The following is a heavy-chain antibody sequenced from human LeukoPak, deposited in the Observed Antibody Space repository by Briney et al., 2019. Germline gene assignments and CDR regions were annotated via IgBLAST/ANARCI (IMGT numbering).Heavy chain of an antibody. J-gene: IGHJ4*02. CDR3: AREGYYYGSGSYYSNRPGPFDY. D-gene: IGHD3-10*01. V-gene: IGHV4-4*07. CDR1: GGSISSYY. CDR2: IYTSGST. Sequence: SETLSLTCTVSGGSISSYYWNWIRQPAGKGLEWIGRIYTSGSTNYNPSLKSRVTISVDTSKNQFSLKLSSVTAADTAVYYCAREGYYYGSGSYYSNRPGPFDYWGQGTLVTVSS.